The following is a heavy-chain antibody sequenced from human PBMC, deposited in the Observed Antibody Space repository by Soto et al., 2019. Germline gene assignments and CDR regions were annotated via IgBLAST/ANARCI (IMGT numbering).Heavy chain of an antibody. D-gene: IGHD6-13*01. CDR2: MIPIFGTA. J-gene: IGHJ5*02. CDR1: GGTFSSYA. V-gene: IGHV1-69*01. CDR3: AIVIGIAAAGFGWFDP. Sequence: QVQLVQSGAEVKKPGSSVKVSCKASGGTFSSYAISWLGQAPGQGLAWMGGMIPIFGTANYAQKFQGRGTITADESTSTAYMELSSLRSEDTAVYYCAIVIGIAAAGFGWFDPWGQGTLVTVSS.